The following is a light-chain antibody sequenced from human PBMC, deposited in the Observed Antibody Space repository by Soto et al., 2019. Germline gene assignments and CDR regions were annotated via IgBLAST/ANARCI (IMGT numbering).Light chain of an antibody. CDR1: QSISSN. Sequence: EIVMSQPPATLSVSPGERATLSCRASQSISSNLAWYQQKPGQAPRLLIYGASTRATGIPARFSGSGSGTEFTLTISSLQSEDFAVYYCQQYNNSPLTFGGGTNVEIK. CDR3: QQYNNSPLT. J-gene: IGKJ4*01. CDR2: GAS. V-gene: IGKV3-15*01.